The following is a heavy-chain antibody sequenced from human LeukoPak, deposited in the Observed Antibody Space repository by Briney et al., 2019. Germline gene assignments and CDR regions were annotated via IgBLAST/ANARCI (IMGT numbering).Heavy chain of an antibody. V-gene: IGHV4-59*01. D-gene: IGHD3-10*01. CDR3: ARVSRRGYYGSGSYLYFDY. CDR2: IYYSGST. J-gene: IGHJ4*02. Sequence: SETLSLTCTVSGGSISSYYWSWIRQPPGKGLEWIWYIYYSGSTNYNPSLKIRVTISVDTSKNQFSLKLSSVNAADTAVYYCARVSRRGYYGSGSYLYFDYWGQGTLVTVSS. CDR1: GGSISSYY.